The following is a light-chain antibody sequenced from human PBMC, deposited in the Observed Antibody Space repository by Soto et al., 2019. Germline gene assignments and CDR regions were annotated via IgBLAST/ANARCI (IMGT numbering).Light chain of an antibody. V-gene: IGKV1-5*03. CDR2: KAS. CDR1: HSISVW. CDR3: QQYSDWLT. Sequence: DIQMTQSPSTLSASVGDRVTITCRASHSISVWLAWYQQKPGKAPNLLIYKASTLQSGVPSRFSGSGSGTEFTLTISSLQPDDLATYYCQQYSDWLTFGGGTKVEIK. J-gene: IGKJ4*01.